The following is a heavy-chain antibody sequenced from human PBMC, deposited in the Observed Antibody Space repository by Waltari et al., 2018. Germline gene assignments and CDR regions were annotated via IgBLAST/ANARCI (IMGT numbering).Heavy chain of an antibody. CDR1: GFTFSSYA. CDR3: ARVRHSGAFDI. Sequence: QVQLVESGGGVVKPRRSLRLSCAASGFTFSSYAMHWVRQAPGKGLEWVAVISYDGSNKYYADSVKGRFTISRDNSKNTLYLQMNSLRAEDTAVYYCARVRHSGAFDIWGQGTMVTVSS. D-gene: IGHD3-10*01. CDR2: ISYDGSNK. V-gene: IGHV3-30-3*01. J-gene: IGHJ3*02.